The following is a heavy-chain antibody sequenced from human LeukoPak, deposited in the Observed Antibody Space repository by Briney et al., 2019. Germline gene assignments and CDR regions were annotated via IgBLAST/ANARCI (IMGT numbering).Heavy chain of an antibody. CDR3: ARRSSSWYVHGMDV. CDR1: GGSISSYY. V-gene: IGHV4-59*08. J-gene: IGHJ6*02. CDR2: IYYSGST. D-gene: IGHD6-13*01. Sequence: SETLSLTCTVSGGSISSYYWSWIRQPPGKGLEWIGYIYYSGSTNYNPSLKSRVTISVDTSKNQFSLKLSSVTAADMAVYYCARRSSSWYVHGMDVWGQGTTVTVSS.